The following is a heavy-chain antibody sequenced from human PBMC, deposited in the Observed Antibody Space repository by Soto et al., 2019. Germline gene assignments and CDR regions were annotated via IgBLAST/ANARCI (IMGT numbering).Heavy chain of an antibody. CDR3: AHTRGFGELLFDP. D-gene: IGHD3-10*01. J-gene: IGHJ5*02. CDR1: VLSLSTNKMG. Sequence: SGPPLVNPQHTLTLTYSLSVLSLSTNKMGASWIRQPPGKALEFLALIYSQDDNLYIPSLKNRLTITQDTSKNHVFLTMTNMDPVETATYFRAHTRGFGELLFDPGGQGTLVTSPQ. CDR2: IYSQDDN. V-gene: IGHV2-5*01.